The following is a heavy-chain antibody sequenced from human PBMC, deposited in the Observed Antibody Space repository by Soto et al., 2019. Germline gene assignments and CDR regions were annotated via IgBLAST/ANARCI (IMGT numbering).Heavy chain of an antibody. Sequence: PGGSLRLSCVASGFTFGDYTMSWFRQAPGGGLEWVSFIRSKAYGGTTEYAASVKGRFTISRDDSKSIAYLQMNSLKSEDTAVYYCARDLASSENDDLYGMDGWGQGTTVTVSS. J-gene: IGHJ6*02. CDR1: GFTFGDYT. V-gene: IGHV3-49*03. CDR2: IRSKAYGGTT. D-gene: IGHD4-17*01. CDR3: ARDLASSENDDLYGMDG.